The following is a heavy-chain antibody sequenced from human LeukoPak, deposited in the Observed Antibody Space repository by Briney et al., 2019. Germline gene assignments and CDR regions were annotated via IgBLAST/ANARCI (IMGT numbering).Heavy chain of an antibody. Sequence: GGSLRLSCAASGFTFSSYWMSWVRQAPGKGLEWVANIKPDGSEKYYVDSVKGRFTISRDNARNSLYLQMNSLRAEDTAVYYCARDFGTIVVVTAIVDWGQGTLVTVSS. D-gene: IGHD2-21*02. CDR3: ARDFGTIVVVTAIVD. J-gene: IGHJ4*02. CDR1: GFTFSSYW. CDR2: IKPDGSEK. V-gene: IGHV3-7*01.